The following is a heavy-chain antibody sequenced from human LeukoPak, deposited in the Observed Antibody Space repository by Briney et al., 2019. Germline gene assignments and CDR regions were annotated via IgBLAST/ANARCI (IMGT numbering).Heavy chain of an antibody. CDR1: GFTFSDYN. J-gene: IGHJ4*02. CDR2: ISRSGSTK. D-gene: IGHD3-9*01. CDR3: ARHSDYDILTGPNDY. Sequence: PGGSLRLSCAASGFTFSDYNMRWIRQAPGKGLEWVSSISRSGSTKYYADSVKGRFTISRDNAKNSLYLQMNSLRAEDTAVYYCARHSDYDILTGPNDYWGQGTLVTVSS. V-gene: IGHV3-11*04.